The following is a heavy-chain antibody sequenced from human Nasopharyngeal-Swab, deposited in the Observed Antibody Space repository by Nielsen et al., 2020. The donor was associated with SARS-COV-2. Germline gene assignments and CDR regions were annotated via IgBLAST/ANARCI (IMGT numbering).Heavy chain of an antibody. CDR3: ARGTTFLEWLLYRCQSGCGGMDV. Sequence: SETLSLTCAVYGGSFSSYYWGWIRQPPGKGLKWIGEINHSGSINYSPSLKSRVTISGDTSKNQFSLKLNSVTAADTAVYYCARGTTFLEWLLYRCQSGCGGMDVWGQGTTVTVSS. CDR2: INHSGSI. CDR1: GGSFSSYY. J-gene: IGHJ6*02. V-gene: IGHV4-34*01. D-gene: IGHD3-3*02.